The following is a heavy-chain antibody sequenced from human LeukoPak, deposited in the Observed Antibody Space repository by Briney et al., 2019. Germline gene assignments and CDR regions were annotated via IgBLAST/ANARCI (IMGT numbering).Heavy chain of an antibody. CDR2: KSDDGRNK. CDR3: AKRPSDYGDYVSYFDY. CDR1: GFRYLRYG. V-gene: IGHV3-30*18. Sequence: GGPQRLSCAASGFRYLRYGMLWVREAPGKGLEWVGVKSDDGRNKDYADSVKGRFTFSRDNSKDTLYLQMNSLTDEDTAGYYLAKRPSDYGDYVSYFDYWGQGTLVTVSS. J-gene: IGHJ4*02. D-gene: IGHD4-17*01.